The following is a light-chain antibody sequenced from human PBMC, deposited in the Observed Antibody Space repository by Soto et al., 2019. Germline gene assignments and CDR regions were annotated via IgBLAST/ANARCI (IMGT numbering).Light chain of an antibody. Sequence: QAVVTQPPSASTTPGQRVTIFCSGGISNIGSKYVYWYQHLPGAAPKLLLYRDDQRPSGVPDRFSGSKSGTSASLAISGLRSEDEADYYCAAWDDSLNAWVFGGGTKLTVL. V-gene: IGLV1-47*01. J-gene: IGLJ3*02. CDR2: RDD. CDR1: ISNIGSKY. CDR3: AAWDDSLNAWV.